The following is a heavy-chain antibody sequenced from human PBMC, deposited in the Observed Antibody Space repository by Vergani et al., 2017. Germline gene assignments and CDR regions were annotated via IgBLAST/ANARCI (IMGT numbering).Heavy chain of an antibody. V-gene: IGHV1-18*01. CDR1: GYTFTSYG. J-gene: IGHJ6*04. D-gene: IGHD6-19*01. CDR2: ISAYNGNT. CDR3: ARDRQWLAYYYYYGMDV. Sequence: QVQLVQSGAEVKKPGASVKVSCKASGYTFTSYGISWLRQAPGHGLVWLGWISAYNGNTNYAQKLQGRVTMTTDTFTSTAYMELMSLRSDDTAVYYCARDRQWLAYYYYYGMDVWGKGTTVTVSS.